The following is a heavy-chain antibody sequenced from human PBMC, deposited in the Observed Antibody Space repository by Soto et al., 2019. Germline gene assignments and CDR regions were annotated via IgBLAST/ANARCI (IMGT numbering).Heavy chain of an antibody. Sequence: SETLSLTCTVSGGSISSYYWSWIRQPPGKGLEWIGYIYYSGSTNYNPSLKSRVTISVDTSKNQFSLKLSSVTAADTAVYYCARERRAYYYYAMDVCGQGTTVTVSS. V-gene: IGHV4-59*01. CDR2: IYYSGST. CDR3: ARERRAYYYYAMDV. J-gene: IGHJ6*02. CDR1: GGSISSYY.